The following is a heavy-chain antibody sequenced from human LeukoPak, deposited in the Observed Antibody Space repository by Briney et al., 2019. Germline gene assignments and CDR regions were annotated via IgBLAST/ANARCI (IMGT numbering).Heavy chain of an antibody. CDR2: IYYSGST. J-gene: IGHJ4*02. Sequence: SETLSLTCTVSGGSISSSSYYWGWIRQPPGKGLEWIGSIYYSGSTYYNPSLKSRVTISVDKSKNQFSLKLSSVTAADTAVYYCAREGWAAAGSYYFDYWGQGTLVTVSS. V-gene: IGHV4-39*07. CDR3: AREGWAAAGSYYFDY. D-gene: IGHD6-13*01. CDR1: GGSISSSSYY.